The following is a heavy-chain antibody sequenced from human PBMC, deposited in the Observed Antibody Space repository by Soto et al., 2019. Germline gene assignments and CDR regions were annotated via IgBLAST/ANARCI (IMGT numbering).Heavy chain of an antibody. CDR2: ISSTTNYI. Sequence: VGSLRLSCAASGFTFTRYSMNCFLQSPVKGLEWVSSISSTTNYIYYADSMKGRFTVSRDNAKNSVYLEMNSLSAEDTAVYYCARESEDLTSNFDYWGQGTLVTAPQ. V-gene: IGHV3-21*01. J-gene: IGHJ4*02. CDR1: GFTFTRYS. CDR3: ARESEDLTSNFDY.